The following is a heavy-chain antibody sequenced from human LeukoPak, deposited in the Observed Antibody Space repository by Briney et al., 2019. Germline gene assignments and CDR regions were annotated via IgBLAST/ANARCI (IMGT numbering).Heavy chain of an antibody. D-gene: IGHD5-24*01. J-gene: IGHJ4*02. CDR2: ISSSSSYI. CDR1: GFTFSSYS. CDR3: ARGPDGPNFDY. Sequence: PGGSLRLSCAASGFTFSSYSMNWVRQAPGKGLEWVSSISSSSSYIYYAGSVKGRFTISRDNAKNSLYLQMNSLRAEDTAVYYCARGPDGPNFDYWGQGTLVTVSS. V-gene: IGHV3-21*01.